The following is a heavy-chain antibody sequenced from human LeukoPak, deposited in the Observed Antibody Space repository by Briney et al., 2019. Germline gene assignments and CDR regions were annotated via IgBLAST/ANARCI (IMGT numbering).Heavy chain of an antibody. CDR3: ARIDYGSGAFWFDP. Sequence: HPGGSLRLSCAASGFTVSSNYMSWVRQAPGKGLEWVSVIYSGGSTYYADSVKGRFTISRDNSKNTLYLQTNSLRAEDTAVYYCARIDYGSGAFWFDPWGQGTLVTVSS. CDR1: GFTVSSNY. V-gene: IGHV3-66*02. D-gene: IGHD3-10*01. J-gene: IGHJ5*02. CDR2: IYSGGST.